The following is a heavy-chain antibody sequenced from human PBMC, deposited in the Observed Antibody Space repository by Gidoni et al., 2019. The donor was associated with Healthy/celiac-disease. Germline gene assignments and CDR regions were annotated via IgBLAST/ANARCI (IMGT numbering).Heavy chain of an antibody. CDR1: DGTFSSYT. CDR3: ASDLGGQFDAFDI. D-gene: IGHD3-16*01. Sequence: QVQLVQTGAEVKEPGSTVKVSCKASDGTFSSYTISWVRQAPGQGLEWMGRIIPILGIANYATTFQGRVTITADNSTSPAYMELSSLRSEDTAVYYCASDLGGQFDAFDIWGQGTMVTVSS. CDR2: IIPILGIA. V-gene: IGHV1-69*02. J-gene: IGHJ3*02.